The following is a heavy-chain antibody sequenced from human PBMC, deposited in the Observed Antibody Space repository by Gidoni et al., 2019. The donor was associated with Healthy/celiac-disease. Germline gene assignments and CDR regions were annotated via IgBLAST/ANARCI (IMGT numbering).Heavy chain of an antibody. D-gene: IGHD1-7*01. CDR1: GFTFSSYG. J-gene: IGHJ2*01. V-gene: IGHV3-33*01. CDR2: IWYDGSNK. CDR3: ARDQNYGAVGWYFDL. Sequence: QVQLVESGGGVVQPGRSLRLSCAASGFTFSSYGMHWVRQAPGKGLAWVAVIWYDGSNKYYADSVKGRFTISRDNSKNTLYLQMNSLRAEDTAVYYCARDQNYGAVGWYFDLWGRGTLVTVSS.